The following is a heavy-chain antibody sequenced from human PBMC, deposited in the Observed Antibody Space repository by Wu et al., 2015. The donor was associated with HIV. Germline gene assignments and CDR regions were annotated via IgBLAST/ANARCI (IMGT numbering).Heavy chain of an antibody. CDR3: CGGRSLITMESGNG. J-gene: IGHJ6*01. CDR2: MNPXSGNT. V-gene: IGHV1-8*01. Sequence: QVQLVQSGAEVKKPGASVKVSCKTSGYTFTNYDIHWVRQATGQGLEWMGWMNPXSGNTGYAQKLQGRVTMTRNTSIDTAYMEMRSLRSRRPTAVYYVCGGRSLITMESGNG. D-gene: IGHD3-10*01. CDR1: GYTFTNYD.